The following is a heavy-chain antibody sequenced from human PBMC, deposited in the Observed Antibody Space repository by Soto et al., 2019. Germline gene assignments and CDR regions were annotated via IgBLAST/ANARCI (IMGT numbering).Heavy chain of an antibody. CDR3: ARDTIFGVVAYYYGMDV. Sequence: PGGSLRLSCAASGFTFSSYGMHWVRQAPGKGLEWVAVIWYDGSNKYYADSVKGRFTISRDNSKNTLYLQMNSLRAEDTAVYYCARDTIFGVVAYYYGMDVWGQGTTVTVSS. CDR2: IWYDGSNK. J-gene: IGHJ6*02. CDR1: GFTFSSYG. V-gene: IGHV3-33*01. D-gene: IGHD3-3*01.